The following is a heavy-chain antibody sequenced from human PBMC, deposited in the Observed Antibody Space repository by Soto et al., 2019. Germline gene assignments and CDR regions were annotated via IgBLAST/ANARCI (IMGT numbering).Heavy chain of an antibody. Sequence: GESLKISCKGSGYSFTSYWIGWVRQMPGKGLEWMGIIYPGDSDTRYSPSFQGQVTISADKSISTAYLQWSSLKASDTAMYYCARTVVQYYYDSSGYYPRYYFDYWGQGTLVTVSS. J-gene: IGHJ4*02. CDR1: GYSFTSYW. CDR3: ARTVVQYYYDSSGYYPRYYFDY. CDR2: IYPGDSDT. V-gene: IGHV5-51*01. D-gene: IGHD3-22*01.